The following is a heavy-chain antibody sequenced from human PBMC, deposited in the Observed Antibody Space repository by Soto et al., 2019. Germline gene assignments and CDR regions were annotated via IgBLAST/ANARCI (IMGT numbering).Heavy chain of an antibody. CDR1: GFTFTTYA. CDR3: AKYRIHGYNVPLDY. J-gene: IGHJ4*02. CDR2: ISSSGGGT. V-gene: IGHV3-23*01. D-gene: IGHD5-12*01. Sequence: QPGGSLRLSCAASGFTFTTYAMGWVRQAPGKGLEWVSSISSSGGGTFYADSVKGRFTISRDSSKNTLYLQMNSLRVDDTAFYYCAKYRIHGYNVPLDYWGQGTLVTVSS.